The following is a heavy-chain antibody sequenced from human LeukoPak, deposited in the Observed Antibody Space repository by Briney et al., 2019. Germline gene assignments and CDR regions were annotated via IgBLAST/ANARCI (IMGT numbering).Heavy chain of an antibody. Sequence: GGSLRLSCAASGFTFSSYAMHWVRQAPGKGLEWVAVISYDGSNKYYADSVKGRFTISRDNSKNTLYLQMDSLRAEDTAVYYCARDRVLEWLFWFDPWGQGTLVTVSS. D-gene: IGHD3-3*01. J-gene: IGHJ5*02. V-gene: IGHV3-30-3*01. CDR1: GFTFSSYA. CDR3: ARDRVLEWLFWFDP. CDR2: ISYDGSNK.